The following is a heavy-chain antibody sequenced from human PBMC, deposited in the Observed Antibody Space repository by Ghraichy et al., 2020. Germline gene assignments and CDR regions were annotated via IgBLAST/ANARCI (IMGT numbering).Heavy chain of an antibody. CDR3: ARGTSLVATIDY. CDR2: IIPILGIA. V-gene: IGHV1-69*04. J-gene: IGHJ4*02. CDR1: GGTFSSYA. Sequence: SVKVSCKASGGTFSSYAISWVRQDPGQGLEWMGRIIPILGIANYAQKFQGRVTITADKSTSTAYMELSSLRSEDTAVYYCARGTSLVATIDYWGQGTLVTVSS. D-gene: IGHD5-12*01.